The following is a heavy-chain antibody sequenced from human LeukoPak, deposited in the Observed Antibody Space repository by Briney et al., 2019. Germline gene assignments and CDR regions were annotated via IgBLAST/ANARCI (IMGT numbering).Heavy chain of an antibody. Sequence: PGGSPRLSCAASGFTFDDCTMHWVRQAPGMGLEWVSLISRDGGSTSYADSVRGRFTISRDNSRNSLYLQMNSLTTEDTALYYCVKPYSSGWLSDYWGRGTLVTVSS. CDR1: GFTFDDCT. V-gene: IGHV3-43*01. CDR3: VKPYSSGWLSDY. CDR2: ISRDGGST. D-gene: IGHD6-19*01. J-gene: IGHJ4*02.